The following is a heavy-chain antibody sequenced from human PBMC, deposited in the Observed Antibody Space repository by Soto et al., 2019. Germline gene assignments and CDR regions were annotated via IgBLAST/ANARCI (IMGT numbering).Heavy chain of an antibody. J-gene: IGHJ4*02. CDR2: ISAYNGNT. Sequence: ASVKVSCKASGYTFASYAISWMRQAPGQGLEWMGWISAYNGNTNYAQKFQGRVTITADKSTSTVYMDLSSLRSEDTAVYYCARSLLGDYYDSDGLDNWGQGTLVTVSS. CDR3: ARSLLGDYYDSDGLDN. V-gene: IGHV1-18*01. D-gene: IGHD3-22*01. CDR1: GYTFASYA.